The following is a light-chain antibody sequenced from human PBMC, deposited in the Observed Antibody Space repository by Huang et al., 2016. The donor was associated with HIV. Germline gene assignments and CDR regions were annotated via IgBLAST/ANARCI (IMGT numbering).Light chain of an antibody. V-gene: IGKV1-39*01. CDR3: QQSYSDPYT. J-gene: IGKJ2*01. CDR2: AAS. Sequence: DIQMTQSPSSLSASVGDRVTITCRASQNIRTCFNWYQQKPVKAPKLLIYAASSLQIGVPSRFSGSVSGTDFTLTISSLQPEDFATYYCQQSYSDPYTFGQGTKLEIK. CDR1: QNIRTC.